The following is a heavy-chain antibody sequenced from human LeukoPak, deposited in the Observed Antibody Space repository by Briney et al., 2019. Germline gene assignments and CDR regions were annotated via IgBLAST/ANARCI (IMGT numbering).Heavy chain of an antibody. CDR3: ARGGLGGDYVWGSYRGKYYFDY. CDR2: ISHSGST. Sequence: SETLSLTCAVYGGSFSGYYWSWIRQPPGKGLEWIGEISHSGSTNYNPSLKSRVTISVDTSKNQFSLKLSSVTAADTAVYYCARGGLGGDYVWGSYRGKYYFDYWGQGTLVTVSS. V-gene: IGHV4-34*01. J-gene: IGHJ4*02. CDR1: GGSFSGYY. D-gene: IGHD3-16*02.